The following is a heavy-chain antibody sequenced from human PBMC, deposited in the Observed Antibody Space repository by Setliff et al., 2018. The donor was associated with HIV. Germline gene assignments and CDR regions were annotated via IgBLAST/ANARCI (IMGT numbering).Heavy chain of an antibody. CDR2: INEDGSQK. CDR3: AKAGAVIIDQRLDS. J-gene: IGHJ4*02. V-gene: IGHV3-7*05. D-gene: IGHD1-26*01. Sequence: PGGSLRLSCAASGFTSSTYWMSWVRQAPGKGLEWVANINEDGSQKYYVDSVKGRFTISRDNAKNILYVQMNSLRVEDTAVYYCAKAGAVIIDQRLDSWGQGTLVTVSS. CDR1: GFTSSTYW.